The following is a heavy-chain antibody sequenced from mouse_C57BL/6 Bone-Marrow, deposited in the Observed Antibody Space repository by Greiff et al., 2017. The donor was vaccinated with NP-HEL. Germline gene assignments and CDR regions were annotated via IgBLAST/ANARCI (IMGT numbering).Heavy chain of an antibody. V-gene: IGHV5-6*01. J-gene: IGHJ3*01. Sequence: EVKLMESGGDLVKPGGSLKLSCAASGFTFSSYGMSWVRQTPDKRLEWVATISSGGSYTYYPDSVKGRFTISRDNAKNTLYLQMSSLKSEDTAMYYCASAPPVQFAYWGQGTLVTVSA. CDR2: ISSGGSYT. CDR1: GFTFSSYG. CDR3: ASAPPVQFAY.